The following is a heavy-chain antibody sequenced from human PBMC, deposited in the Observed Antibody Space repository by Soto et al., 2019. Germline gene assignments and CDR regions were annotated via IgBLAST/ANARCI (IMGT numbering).Heavy chain of an antibody. V-gene: IGHV4-30-4*08. CDR1: GGSISSEYFH. D-gene: IGHD2-21*02. Sequence: QVQLQQSGPGLVEPSQTLSLTCAVSGGSISSEYFHWTWIRQSPGKALEWIGYIHYTGSIMYNPSSKSRQTMAVDTTNSQLSLQLTSVTAADTTLYFCARQDDGGDRDYYGLDVWVQGTTVTVYS. CDR3: ARQDDGGDRDYYGLDV. J-gene: IGHJ6*02. CDR2: IHYTGSI.